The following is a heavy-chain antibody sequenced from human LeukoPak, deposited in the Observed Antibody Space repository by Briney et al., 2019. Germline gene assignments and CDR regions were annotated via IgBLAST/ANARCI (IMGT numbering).Heavy chain of an antibody. CDR1: GYTFTSYA. CDR2: ISGYNGNT. CDR3: ARGYSYGSDYYYGMDV. V-gene: IGHV1-18*01. D-gene: IGHD5-18*01. J-gene: IGHJ6*02. Sequence: ASVKVSCKTSGYTFTSYAISWVRQAPGQGLEWMGWISGYNGNTKYAQKVQGRVTMTTDTSTSTAYMELRSLRSDDTAVYYCARGYSYGSDYYYGMDVWGQGTTVTVSS.